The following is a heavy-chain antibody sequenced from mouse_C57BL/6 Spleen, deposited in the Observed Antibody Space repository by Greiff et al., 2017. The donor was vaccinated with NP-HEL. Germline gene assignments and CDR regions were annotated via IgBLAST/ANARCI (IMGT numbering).Heavy chain of an antibody. CDR2: IGPGSGST. CDR1: GYTFTDYY. V-gene: IGHV1-77*01. J-gene: IGHJ1*03. D-gene: IGHD1-1*01. CDR3: ARSSFYYGSSYWYFDV. Sequence: VKLMESGAELVKPGASVKISCKASGYTFTDYYINWVKQRPGQGLEWIGKIGPGSGSTYYNEKFKGKATLTADKSSSTAYMQLSSLTSEDSAVYFCARSSFYYGSSYWYFDVWGTGTTVTVSS.